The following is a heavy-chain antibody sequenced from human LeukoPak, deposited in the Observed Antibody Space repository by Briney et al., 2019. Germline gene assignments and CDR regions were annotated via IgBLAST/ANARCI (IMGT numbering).Heavy chain of an antibody. D-gene: IGHD5-24*01. CDR2: INHSGST. V-gene: IGHV4-34*01. Sequence: SETLSLTCAVYGASFSGYYWSWIRQPPGKGLGWIGEINHSGSTNYNPSLKSRVTISVDTSKNQFSLKLSSVTAADTAVYYCAMTTKRWLQRKFDYWGQGTLVTVSS. CDR1: GASFSGYY. CDR3: AMTTKRWLQRKFDY. J-gene: IGHJ4*02.